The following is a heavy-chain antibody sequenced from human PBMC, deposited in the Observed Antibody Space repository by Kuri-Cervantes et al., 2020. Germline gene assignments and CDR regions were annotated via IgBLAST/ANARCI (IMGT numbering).Heavy chain of an antibody. J-gene: IGHJ4*02. D-gene: IGHD1-1*01. V-gene: IGHV3-33*01. Sequence: GESLKSSCAASGFTFSSYGMHWVRQAPGKGLEWVAVIWYDGSNKYYADSVKGRFTISRDNSKNTLYLQMNSLRAEDTAVYYCARSSRYGYYFDYWGQGTLVTVSS. CDR2: IWYDGSNK. CDR3: ARSSRYGYYFDY. CDR1: GFTFSSYG.